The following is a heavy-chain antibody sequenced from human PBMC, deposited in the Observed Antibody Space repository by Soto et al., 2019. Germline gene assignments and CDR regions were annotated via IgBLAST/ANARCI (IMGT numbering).Heavy chain of an antibody. CDR1: GNSLTDFF. J-gene: IGHJ3*02. Sequence: ASVKVSCKASGNSLTDFFIRWARQAPGQRLEWMGWINAANGNTEYSRKFYGRVTITRDTSTSTVYMELSSLRSEDTAVYYCARDRQQLVHSAFDIWGQGTMVTVS. V-gene: IGHV1-3*01. CDR3: ARDRQQLVHSAFDI. CDR2: INAANGNT. D-gene: IGHD6-13*01.